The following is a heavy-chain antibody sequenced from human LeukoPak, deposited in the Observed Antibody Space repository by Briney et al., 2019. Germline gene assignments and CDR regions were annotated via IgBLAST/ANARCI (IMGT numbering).Heavy chain of an antibody. CDR3: AREGPRGNSQFDY. CDR1: GFTFSNYG. D-gene: IGHD2/OR15-2a*01. V-gene: IGHV3-33*01. J-gene: IGHJ4*02. Sequence: GGSLRLSCAASGFTFSNYGMHWVRQAPGKGLEWVALIWYDGSNNYYTDSVKGRLTISRDNSKDTLFLQMNGLRAEDTAVYYCAREGPRGNSQFDYWGQGTLVTVSS. CDR2: IWYDGSNN.